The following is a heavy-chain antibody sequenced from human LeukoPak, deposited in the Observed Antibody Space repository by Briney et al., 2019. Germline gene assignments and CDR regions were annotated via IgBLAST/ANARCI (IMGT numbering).Heavy chain of an antibody. CDR2: INPSGGST. D-gene: IGHD3-22*01. Sequence: ASVKVSCKASGYTFTSYYMHWVRQAPGQGLEWMGIINPSGGSTSYARKFQGRVTMTRAMSTSTVYMELSSLRSEDTAVYYCARVSSWDSSGYSDDYWGQGTLVTVSS. CDR1: GYTFTSYY. CDR3: ARVSSWDSSGYSDDY. V-gene: IGHV1-46*01. J-gene: IGHJ4*02.